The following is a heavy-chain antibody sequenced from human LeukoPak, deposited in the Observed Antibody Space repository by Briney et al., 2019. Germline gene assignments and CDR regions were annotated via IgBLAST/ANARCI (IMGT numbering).Heavy chain of an antibody. J-gene: IGHJ4*02. V-gene: IGHV3-20*04. D-gene: IGHD6-19*01. Sequence: GGSLRLSCAASGFTFSSYGMHWVRQVPGKGLEWVSGINWNGGSTGYADSVKGRFTISRDNAKNSLYLQMNSLRAEDTALYYCAGGDRNGWYFDYWGQGTLVTVSS. CDR2: INWNGGST. CDR3: AGGDRNGWYFDY. CDR1: GFTFSSYG.